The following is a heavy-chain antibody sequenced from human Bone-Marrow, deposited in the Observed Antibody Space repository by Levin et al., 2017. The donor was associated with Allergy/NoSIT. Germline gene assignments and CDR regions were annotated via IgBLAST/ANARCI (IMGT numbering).Heavy chain of an antibody. Sequence: ASVKVSCKASGGTFSSYAISWVRQAPGQGLEWMGGIIPIFGTANYAQKFQGRVTITADESTSTAYMELSSLRSEDTAVYYCAEGTIFGVVTQNYYYYYGMDVWGQGTTVTVSS. D-gene: IGHD3-3*01. V-gene: IGHV1-69*13. CDR3: AEGTIFGVVTQNYYYYYGMDV. CDR2: IIPIFGTA. J-gene: IGHJ6*02. CDR1: GGTFSSYA.